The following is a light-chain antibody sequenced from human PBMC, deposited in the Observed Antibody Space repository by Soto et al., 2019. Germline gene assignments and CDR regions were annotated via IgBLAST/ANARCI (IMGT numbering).Light chain of an antibody. V-gene: IGKV1-5*01. CDR2: DAS. Sequence: DTQMTQSPSTLSASVGDRVTITCRASQSISSWLAWYQQKPGKAPKLLIYDASSLESGVPSRFSGSGSGTEFTLTISSLQPDDFATYYCQQYNSYVSFGQGTRLEIK. CDR1: QSISSW. CDR3: QQYNSYVS. J-gene: IGKJ5*01.